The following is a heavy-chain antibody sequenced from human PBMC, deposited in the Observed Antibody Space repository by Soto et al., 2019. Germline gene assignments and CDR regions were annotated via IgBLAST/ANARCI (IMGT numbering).Heavy chain of an antibody. D-gene: IGHD5-12*01. CDR2: ISGSGGST. CDR1: GFTFSSYA. CDR3: AKGGDGYKASGAFDI. J-gene: IGHJ3*02. Sequence: EVQLLESGGGLVQPGGSLRLSCAASGFTFSSYAMSWVRQAPGKGLEWVSAISGSGGSTYYADSVKGRFTISRDNSKNTLYRQMNSLRAEDPAVYYCAKGGDGYKASGAFDIWGQGTMVTVSS. V-gene: IGHV3-23*01.